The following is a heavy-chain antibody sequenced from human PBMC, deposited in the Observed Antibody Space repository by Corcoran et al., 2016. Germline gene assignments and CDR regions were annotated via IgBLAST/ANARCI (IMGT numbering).Heavy chain of an antibody. CDR3: ARHDEVPVIRDGMDV. CDR2: IHHTGAT. D-gene: IGHD2-21*02. V-gene: IGHV4-59*01. Sequence: QVQLQESGPGLVKPSETLSLTCVVSGVSISSYYWSWIRQPPGKGLEYIGYIHHTGATRYSPSLASRVTILLDMSKNHFSLTLTSTTAADTAVYYWARHDEVPVIRDGMDVWGQGTTVTGS. CDR1: GVSISSYY. J-gene: IGHJ6*02.